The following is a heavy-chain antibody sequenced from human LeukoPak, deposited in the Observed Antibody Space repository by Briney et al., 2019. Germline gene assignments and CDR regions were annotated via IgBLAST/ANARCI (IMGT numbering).Heavy chain of an antibody. D-gene: IGHD3-10*01. V-gene: IGHV3-30-3*01. J-gene: IGHJ4*02. Sequence: GVSLRLSCAASGFTFSTYAMHWVRQGPGKGLEWVAVISYDGGNKYYADSVKGRFTISRDNSKNTLYLQMSSLSAEETAVYYCARTTTPHYYGSGSYALGYWGQGTLVTVPS. CDR1: GFTFSTYA. CDR3: ARTTTPHYYGSGSYALGY. CDR2: ISYDGGNK.